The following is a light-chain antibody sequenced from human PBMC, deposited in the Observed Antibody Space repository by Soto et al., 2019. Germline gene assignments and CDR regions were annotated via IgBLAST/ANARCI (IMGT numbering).Light chain of an antibody. Sequence: EIVLTQSPGTLSLSPGERATLSCRASQSVSGSSLAWYQQKPGQAPRLLTYGASSRATGIPDRFSGSGSGTDFILSIRRLEPEDFAVYFCQQYGSSPTTLGQGTKVDIK. CDR2: GAS. CDR3: QQYGSSPTT. CDR1: QSVSGSS. J-gene: IGKJ1*01. V-gene: IGKV3-20*01.